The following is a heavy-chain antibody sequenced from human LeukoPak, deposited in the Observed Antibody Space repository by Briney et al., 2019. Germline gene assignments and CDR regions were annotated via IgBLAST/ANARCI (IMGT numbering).Heavy chain of an antibody. D-gene: IGHD7-27*01. CDR3: AIDPNWGTHS. Sequence: GGSLRLSCAASGFTFSSYWMNWARQAPGKGLEWVANINHNGNVNYYVDSVKGRFTISRDNFKNALYLQMNSLRVEDTAVYYCAIDPNWGTHSWGQGVLVTVTS. CDR2: INHNGNVN. CDR1: GFTFSSYW. J-gene: IGHJ4*02. V-gene: IGHV3-7*03.